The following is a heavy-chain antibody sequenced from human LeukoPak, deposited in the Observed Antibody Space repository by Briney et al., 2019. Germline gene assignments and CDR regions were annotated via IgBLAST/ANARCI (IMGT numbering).Heavy chain of an antibody. D-gene: IGHD2-2*01. Sequence: GESLKISCKGSGYSFTSYWISWVRQMPGKGLEWMGRTDPSDSYTNYSPSFQGHVTISADKSISTAYLQWSSLKASDTAMYYCARQDVVVPAASIRWGQGTLVTVSS. V-gene: IGHV5-10-1*01. CDR2: TDPSDSYT. J-gene: IGHJ4*02. CDR3: ARQDVVVPAASIR. CDR1: GYSFTSYW.